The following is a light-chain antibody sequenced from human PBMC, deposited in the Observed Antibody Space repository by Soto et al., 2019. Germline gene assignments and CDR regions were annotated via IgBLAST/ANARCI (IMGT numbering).Light chain of an antibody. CDR2: KAS. CDR3: QQYSSYSWT. Sequence: DIQMTQSPSTLSASVGDRVTITCRASQSISTWLAWYQQKPGEAPKLLIYKASSLESGVPSRFSGGGSGTEFTLTISSLQPDDFATYFCQQYSSYSWTFGQGTMVEV. J-gene: IGKJ1*01. CDR1: QSISTW. V-gene: IGKV1-5*03.